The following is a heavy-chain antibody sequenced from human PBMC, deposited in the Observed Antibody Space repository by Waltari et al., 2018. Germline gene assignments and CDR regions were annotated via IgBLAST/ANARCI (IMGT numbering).Heavy chain of an antibody. CDR3: ARGRSYGMDV. V-gene: IGHV3-30*03. Sequence: QVQLMESGGGVVQPGQSLSLSSAASGFAFNKFIFHWVRQAPGKGLEWVASILNDGSDTKYADSVRGRFSNSRDNSENTGYLQMDTLNMEDTGVYYCARGRSYGMDVWGQGTAVTVSS. J-gene: IGHJ6*02. CDR2: ILNDGSDT. CDR1: GFAFNKFI.